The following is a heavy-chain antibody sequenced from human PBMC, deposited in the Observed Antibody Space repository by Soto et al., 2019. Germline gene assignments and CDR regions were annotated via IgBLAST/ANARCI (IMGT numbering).Heavy chain of an antibody. CDR3: AKLSHSDSSDVYY. J-gene: IGHJ4*02. Sequence: EVQLLESGGDLVQPGGSLRLSCAASGFIFSTYAMSWVRQAPGKGLEWVSSISGTDSSTYYADSVKGRFTISRDTSKNTLYLPMNSLRAEDTAVYYCAKLSHSDSSDVYYWGQGTLVTVSS. V-gene: IGHV3-23*01. D-gene: IGHD4-4*01. CDR2: ISGTDSST. CDR1: GFIFSTYA.